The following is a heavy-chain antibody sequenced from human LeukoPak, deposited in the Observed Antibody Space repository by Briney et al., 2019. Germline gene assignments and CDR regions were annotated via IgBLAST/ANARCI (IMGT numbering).Heavy chain of an antibody. CDR3: ARGYSYLHY. V-gene: IGHV3-7*05. CDR1: GFSFTTYW. Sequence: GGSLRLSCAVSGFSFTTYWMTWVRQAPGKGLEWVASVKEDGSEKYLVDSVKGRFSISRDNAKNSLFLQLNSLSAEDTAVYYCARGYSYLHYWGQGTLVTVSS. CDR2: VKEDGSEK. J-gene: IGHJ4*02. D-gene: IGHD1-26*01.